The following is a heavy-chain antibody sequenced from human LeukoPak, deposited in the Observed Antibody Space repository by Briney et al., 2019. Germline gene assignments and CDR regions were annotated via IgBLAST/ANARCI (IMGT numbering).Heavy chain of an antibody. V-gene: IGHV5-51*01. CDR3: ARSDTAMVHFDY. CDR2: IYPGDSET. J-gene: IGHJ4*02. Sequence: GESLKISCKASGYSFSDYWIGWVRHMPGKGLEWMTIIYPGDSETRYSPSFQGQVTISADKSISTAYPQWSSLKASDTAMYYCARSDTAMVHFDYWGQGTLVTVSS. D-gene: IGHD5-18*01. CDR1: GYSFSDYW.